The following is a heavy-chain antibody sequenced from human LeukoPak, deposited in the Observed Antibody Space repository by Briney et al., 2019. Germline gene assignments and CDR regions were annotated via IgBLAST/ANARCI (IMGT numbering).Heavy chain of an antibody. D-gene: IGHD6-13*01. CDR2: ISAYNGNT. CDR1: GYTFTSYG. CDR3: ARDIAAADLPDYYGMDV. J-gene: IGHJ6*02. V-gene: IGHV1-18*01. Sequence: AASVKVSCKASGYTFTSYGISWVRQAPGQGLEWMGWISAYNGNTNYAQKPQGRVTMTTDTSTSTAYMELRSLRSDDTAVYYCARDIAAADLPDYYGMDVWGQGTTVTVSS.